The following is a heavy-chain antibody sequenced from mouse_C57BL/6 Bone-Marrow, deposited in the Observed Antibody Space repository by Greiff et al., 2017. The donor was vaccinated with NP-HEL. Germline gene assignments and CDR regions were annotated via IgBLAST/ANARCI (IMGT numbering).Heavy chain of an antibody. Sequence: QVQLQQPGAELVKPGASVKLSCKASGYTFTSYWMHWVKQRPGQGLEWIGMIHPNSGSTNYNEKFKSKATLTVDKSSSTAYMQLSSLTSEDSAVYYCASFIYYYGSSYFDVWGTGTTVTVSS. CDR1: GYTFTSYW. CDR3: ASFIYYYGSSYFDV. J-gene: IGHJ1*03. V-gene: IGHV1-64*01. D-gene: IGHD1-1*01. CDR2: IHPNSGST.